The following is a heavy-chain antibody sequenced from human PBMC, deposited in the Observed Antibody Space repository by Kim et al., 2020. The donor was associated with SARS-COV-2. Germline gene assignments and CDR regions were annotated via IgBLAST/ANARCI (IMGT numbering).Heavy chain of an antibody. CDR2: IYYSGST. V-gene: IGHV4-39*01. CDR3: ARRNPWGYYRSGTDY. Sequence: SETLSLTCTVSGGSISSSSYYWGWIRQPPGKGLEWIGSIYYSGSTYYNPFLKSRVTISVDTSKNQFSLKLSSVTAADTAVYYCARRNPWGYYRSGTDYWGQGTLVTVSS. CDR1: GGSISSSSYY. J-gene: IGHJ4*02. D-gene: IGHD3-10*01.